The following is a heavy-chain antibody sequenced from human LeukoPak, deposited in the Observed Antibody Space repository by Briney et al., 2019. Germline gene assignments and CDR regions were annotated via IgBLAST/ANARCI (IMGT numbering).Heavy chain of an antibody. CDR3: ARQTTVTTFDAFDI. V-gene: IGHV4-59*08. Sequence: SETLSLTCTVSGGSISSYYWSWIRQPPGKGLEWIGYIYYSGSTNYNPSLKSRVTISVGTSKNQFSLKLSSVTAADTAVYYCARQTTVTTFDAFDIWGQGTMVTVSS. J-gene: IGHJ3*02. D-gene: IGHD4-17*01. CDR2: IYYSGST. CDR1: GGSISSYY.